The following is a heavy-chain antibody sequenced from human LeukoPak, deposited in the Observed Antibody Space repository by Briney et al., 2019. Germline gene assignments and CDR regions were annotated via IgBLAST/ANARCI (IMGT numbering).Heavy chain of an antibody. CDR2: IKSKADGGTT. J-gene: IGHJ4*02. Sequence: GGSLRLSCAASGFTFSNAGMSWVRQAPGKGLEWVGRIKSKADGGTTDYAAPVKGRFTISRDDSKHTLYRQMNSLKTEDTAVYYCTPEHSGSYLFDYWGRGTLVSVSS. D-gene: IGHD1-26*01. V-gene: IGHV3-15*01. CDR3: TPEHSGSYLFDY. CDR1: GFTFSNAG.